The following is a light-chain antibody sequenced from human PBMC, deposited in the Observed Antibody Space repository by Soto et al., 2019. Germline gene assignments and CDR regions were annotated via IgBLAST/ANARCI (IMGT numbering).Light chain of an antibody. V-gene: IGLV1-44*01. CDR2: SKD. Sequence: QSVLPQPPSASGPPGQRVPISCSGSGSTLGSNTVDWYQHLPGTAPKLLIYSKDQRPLGVPDRFSVSRSGTSASLAISGLQPDDEGMYDCAVWGNNLNGPGVFGGGTKRTVL. CDR3: AVWGNNLNGPGV. CDR1: GSTLGSNT. J-gene: IGLJ3*02.